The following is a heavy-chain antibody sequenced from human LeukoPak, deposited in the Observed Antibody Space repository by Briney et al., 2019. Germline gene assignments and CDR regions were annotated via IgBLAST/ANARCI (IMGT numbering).Heavy chain of an antibody. CDR2: ISGDGGST. D-gene: IGHD5-18*01. CDR1: GFTFDDYA. CDR3: AKDEYSYGQNAFDI. Sequence: GVSLRLSCAASGFTFDDYAMHWVRPAPGKGLEWVSLISGDGGSTYYADSVKGRFTISRDNSKNSLYLQMNSLRTEDTALYYCAKDEYSYGQNAFDIWGQGTMVTVSS. V-gene: IGHV3-43*02. J-gene: IGHJ3*02.